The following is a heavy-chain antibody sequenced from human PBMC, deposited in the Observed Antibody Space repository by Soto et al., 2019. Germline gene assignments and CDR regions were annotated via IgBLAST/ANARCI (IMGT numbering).Heavy chain of an antibody. J-gene: IGHJ4*02. CDR1: GYTFTSYG. Sequence: QVQLVQSGPEVKKPGASVKVSCKTSGYTFTSYGISWVRQAPGQGLEWMEWMSPDKGKTNYAQKFQGRVTMTTDTSPSTAYMELRTLRSADTGLYYCANRSPAFDYWGQGTLVTVSS. CDR3: ANRSPAFDY. CDR2: MSPDKGKT. V-gene: IGHV1-18*01.